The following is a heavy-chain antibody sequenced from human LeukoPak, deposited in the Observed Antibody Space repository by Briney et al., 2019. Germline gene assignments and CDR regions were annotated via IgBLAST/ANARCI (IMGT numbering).Heavy chain of an antibody. D-gene: IGHD4-17*01. CDR1: GGSFSGYY. CDR3: ARGLTTVTTFNWFDP. CDR2: INHSGNT. V-gene: IGHV4-34*01. Sequence: PSETLSPTCAAYGGSFSGYYWSWIRQPPGKGLEWIGEINHSGNTNYNPSLKSRVTISVDTSKNQFSLKLSSVTAADTAVYYCARGLTTVTTFNWFDPWGQGTLVTVSS. J-gene: IGHJ5*02.